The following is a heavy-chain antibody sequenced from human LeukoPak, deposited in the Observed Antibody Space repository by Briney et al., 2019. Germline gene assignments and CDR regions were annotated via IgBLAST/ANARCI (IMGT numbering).Heavy chain of an antibody. CDR1: GYTFTYYY. CDR3: ARALVGFGELWDY. J-gene: IGHJ4*02. Sequence: GASVKVSYKASGYTFTYYYMHWVRQAPGQGLEWMRWINPNSGGTNYAQKFQGRVTMTRDTSISTAYMELSRPRSDDTAVYYCARALVGFGELWDYWGQGTLVTVSS. V-gene: IGHV1-2*02. CDR2: INPNSGGT. D-gene: IGHD3-10*01.